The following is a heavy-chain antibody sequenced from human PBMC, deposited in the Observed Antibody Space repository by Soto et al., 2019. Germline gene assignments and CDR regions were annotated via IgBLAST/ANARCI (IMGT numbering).Heavy chain of an antibody. Sequence: PGGSLRLSCAASGFTFSSYGMHWVRQAPGKGLEWVAVIWYDGSNKYYADSVKGRFTISRDNSKNTLYLQMNSLRAEDTAVYYCARDQHPVYYYYGMDVWGQGTTVTVSS. V-gene: IGHV3-33*01. CDR3: ARDQHPVYYYYGMDV. J-gene: IGHJ6*02. CDR2: IWYDGSNK. CDR1: GFTFSSYG.